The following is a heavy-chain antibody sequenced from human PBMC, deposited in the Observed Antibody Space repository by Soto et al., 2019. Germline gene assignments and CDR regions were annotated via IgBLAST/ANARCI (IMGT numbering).Heavy chain of an antibody. D-gene: IGHD5-12*01. Sequence: ASVKVSCKASGYTFSNSGVSWLRQAPGQGLEWMAWISPHSGKTNYAQKFQARVTLTTDTSTSTVYMDLRSLTADDTAVYYCARDKLEMATIIDLWGQGTLVNVAS. CDR1: GYTFSNSG. CDR3: ARDKLEMATIIDL. V-gene: IGHV1-18*01. J-gene: IGHJ5*02. CDR2: ISPHSGKT.